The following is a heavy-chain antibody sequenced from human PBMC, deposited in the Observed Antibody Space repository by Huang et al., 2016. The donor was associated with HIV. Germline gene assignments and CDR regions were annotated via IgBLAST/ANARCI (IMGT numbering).Heavy chain of an antibody. CDR2: IKSKTDGGTT. CDR1: GFTFSKAW. V-gene: IGHV3-15*01. Sequence: EVQLVESGGGLVKPGGSLRLSCAASGFTFSKAWSSWVRQAPGKGLDGVGRIKSKTDGGTTDYTAPVKGRFTISRDDSRNTLYLQMNSLKTADTAVYYCTTHLDYYDSSGYYFGNYWGQGTLVTVSS. CDR3: TTHLDYYDSSGYYFGNY. J-gene: IGHJ4*02. D-gene: IGHD3-22*01.